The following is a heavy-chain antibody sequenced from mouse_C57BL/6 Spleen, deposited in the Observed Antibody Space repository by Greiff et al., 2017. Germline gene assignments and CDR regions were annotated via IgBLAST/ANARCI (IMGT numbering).Heavy chain of an antibody. CDR3: ARCNNFPFFARDY. Sequence: VQLQQPGAELVKPGASVKLSCKASGYTFTSYWMHWVKQRPGQGLEWIGMIHPNSGSTKYNEKFKSKATLTVDKSSSTAYRQLSSLTSEDSAVYCCARCNNFPFFARDYWRRGTSVSVCS. CDR1: GYTFTSYW. J-gene: IGHJ4*01. D-gene: IGHD1-3*01. V-gene: IGHV1-64*01. CDR2: IHPNSGST.